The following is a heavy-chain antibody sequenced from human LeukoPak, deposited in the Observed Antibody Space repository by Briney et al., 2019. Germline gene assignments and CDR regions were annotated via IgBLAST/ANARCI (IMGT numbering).Heavy chain of an antibody. V-gene: IGHV4-59*12. CDR2: TYYSGST. D-gene: IGHD3-10*01. J-gene: IGHJ3*02. Sequence: SETLSLTCTVSGGSISSYYWSWIRQPPGKGLEWIGYTYYSGSTNYNPSLKSRVTMSVDTSKDQFSLKLSSVTAADTAVYYCARDFSTGFGESEDAFDIWGQGTMVTVSS. CDR1: GGSISSYY. CDR3: ARDFSTGFGESEDAFDI.